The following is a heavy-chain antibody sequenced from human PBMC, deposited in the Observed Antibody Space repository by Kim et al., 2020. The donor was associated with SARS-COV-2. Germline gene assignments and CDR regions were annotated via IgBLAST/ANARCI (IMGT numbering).Heavy chain of an antibody. Sequence: SQTLSLTCAISGDSVSSNSAAWNWIRQSPSRGLEWLGRTYYRSKWNNDYAASVKSRIAINADTSKNQFSLQVNSVTPEDTAVYYCARDRPGAVAFDYWGQGTLVTVSS. D-gene: IGHD3-10*01. CDR1: GDSVSSNSAA. J-gene: IGHJ4*02. CDR2: TYYRSKWNN. CDR3: ARDRPGAVAFDY. V-gene: IGHV6-1*01.